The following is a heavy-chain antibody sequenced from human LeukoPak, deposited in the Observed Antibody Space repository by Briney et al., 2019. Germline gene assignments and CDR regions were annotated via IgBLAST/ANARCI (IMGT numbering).Heavy chain of an antibody. D-gene: IGHD6-19*01. CDR1: GFTFSSYA. J-gene: IGHJ1*01. Sequence: HPGRSLRLSCAASGFTFSSYAMHWVRQAPGKGLEWVAVISYDGSNKCYADSVKGRFTISRDNSKNTLYLQMNSLRAEDTAVYYCARDWGSGCLRSRFQHWGQGTLVTVPS. CDR2: ISYDGSNK. V-gene: IGHV3-30-3*01. CDR3: ARDWGSGCLRSRFQH.